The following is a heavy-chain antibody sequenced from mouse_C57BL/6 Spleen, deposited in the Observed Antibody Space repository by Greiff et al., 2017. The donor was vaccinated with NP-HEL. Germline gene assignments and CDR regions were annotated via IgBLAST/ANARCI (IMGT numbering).Heavy chain of an antibody. CDR1: GYTFTSYW. Sequence: QVQLQQSGAELVRPGTSVKLSCKASGYTFTSYWMHWVKQRPGQGLEWIGVIDPYDSYTNYNQKFKGKATLTVDTSSSTAYMQLSSLTSEDSAVYYCARAATAQARCAYWGQGTLVTVSA. V-gene: IGHV1-59*01. D-gene: IGHD3-2*02. CDR2: IDPYDSYT. CDR3: ARAATAQARCAY. J-gene: IGHJ3*01.